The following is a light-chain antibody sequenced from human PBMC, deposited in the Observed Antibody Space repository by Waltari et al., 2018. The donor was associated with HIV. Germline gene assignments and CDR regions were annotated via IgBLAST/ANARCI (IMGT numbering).Light chain of an antibody. V-gene: IGLV2-8*01. CDR3: SSSVGSNNYV. J-gene: IGLJ1*01. CDR2: EVT. Sequence: QSALTQPPSASGSPGQSVTISCTGTSSDVGGSQFVSWYQQHPGKAPKVMIYEVTKRPSGVPDRLSGSRSGNTASLTVSGLQAEDEADYYCSSSVGSNNYVFGTGTKVTVL. CDR1: SSDVGGSQF.